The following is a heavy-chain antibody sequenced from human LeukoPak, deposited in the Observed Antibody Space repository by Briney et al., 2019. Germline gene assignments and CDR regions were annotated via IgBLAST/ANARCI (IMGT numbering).Heavy chain of an antibody. D-gene: IGHD3-16*02. Sequence: ASVKVSCKASGYTFTSYYMHWVRQAPGQGLEWMGIINPSGGSTGYAQKFQGRVTMTRDTSTSTVYMELSSLRSEDTAVYYCARGDYVWGSYRAYFDYWGQGTLVTVSS. CDR2: INPSGGST. CDR3: ARGDYVWGSYRAYFDY. V-gene: IGHV1-46*01. J-gene: IGHJ4*02. CDR1: GYTFTSYY.